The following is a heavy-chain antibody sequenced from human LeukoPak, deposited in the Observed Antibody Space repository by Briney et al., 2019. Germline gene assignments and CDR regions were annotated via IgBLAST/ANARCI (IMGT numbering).Heavy chain of an antibody. CDR1: GFTFSSYG. V-gene: IGHV3-30*02. CDR3: AKDGEVYCSSKSCYGGFDY. Sequence: GSLRLSCAASGFTFSSYGMHWVRQAPGKGLEWVAYIRNDGSNKYYADSLKGRFTISRDNSKNTLYLQMNSLRAEDTAVYYCAKDGEVYCSSKSCYGGFDYWGQGTLVTVSS. CDR2: IRNDGSNK. J-gene: IGHJ4*02. D-gene: IGHD2-2*01.